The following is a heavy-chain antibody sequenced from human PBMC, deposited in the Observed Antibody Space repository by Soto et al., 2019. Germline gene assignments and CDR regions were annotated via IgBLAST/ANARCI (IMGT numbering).Heavy chain of an antibody. J-gene: IGHJ5*02. Sequence: QVQLQESGPGLVKPSQTLSLTCTVSGGSISSGGYYWSWIRQHPGKGLEWIGYIYYSGSTYYNPSLKSRVTISVDTSKNQFALKLSSVTAADTAVYYCARDRSHRSSWYPWFDPWGQGTLVTVSS. CDR1: GGSISSGGYY. CDR2: IYYSGST. V-gene: IGHV4-31*03. D-gene: IGHD6-13*01. CDR3: ARDRSHRSSWYPWFDP.